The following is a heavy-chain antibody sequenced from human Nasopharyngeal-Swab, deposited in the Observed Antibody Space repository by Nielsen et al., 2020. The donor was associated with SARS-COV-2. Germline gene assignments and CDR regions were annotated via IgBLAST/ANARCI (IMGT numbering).Heavy chain of an antibody. Sequence: GESLKISCAASSSIFSSYVMHWVREATVKGLEWVSSIGTEGDTHYPDCVKGRFTIPRENAKSSLYLQMNIVRAEDTGVYYCARARGINLGLGVVGDMDVWGKGTTVTVSS. D-gene: IGHD3-3*01. J-gene: IGHJ6*03. CDR1: SSIFSSYV. CDR3: ARARGINLGLGVVGDMDV. CDR2: IGTEGDT. V-gene: IGHV3-13*01.